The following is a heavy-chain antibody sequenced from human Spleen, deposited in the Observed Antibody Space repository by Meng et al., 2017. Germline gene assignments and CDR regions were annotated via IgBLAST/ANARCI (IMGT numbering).Heavy chain of an antibody. J-gene: IGHJ4*02. CDR3: ARGYTVFVVDY. V-gene: IGHV3-7*01. D-gene: IGHD4-17*01. CDR2: IKQDGSEK. Sequence: GESLKTSCAASGFTFSSYWMSWVRQAPGKGMEWVANIKQDGSEKYYVDSVKGRFTISRDNAKNSLCLQTNSLGAEEAAVYYCARGYTVFVVDYWGQGALVTVSS. CDR1: GFTFSSYW.